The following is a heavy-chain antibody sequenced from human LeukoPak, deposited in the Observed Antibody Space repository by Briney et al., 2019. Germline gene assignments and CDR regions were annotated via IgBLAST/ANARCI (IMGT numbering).Heavy chain of an antibody. D-gene: IGHD3-3*01. CDR1: GGSISSSSYY. CDR3: ARAVVLRFLEWLPHYFDY. V-gene: IGHV4-39*01. Sequence: PSETLSLTCTVSGGSISSSSYYWGWLRQPPGKGLEWIGSIHYGGTTYYNPSLKSRVTISVDTSKNQFSLKLSSVTAADTAVYYCARAVVLRFLEWLPHYFDYWGQGTLVTVSS. J-gene: IGHJ4*02. CDR2: IHYGGTT.